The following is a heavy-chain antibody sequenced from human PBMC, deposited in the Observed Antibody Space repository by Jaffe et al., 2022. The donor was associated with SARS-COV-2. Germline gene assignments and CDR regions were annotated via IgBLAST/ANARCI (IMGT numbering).Heavy chain of an antibody. J-gene: IGHJ2*01. CDR3: ATSLADCTDGLCYNWYFDL. CDR2: IKSKTDGETT. D-gene: IGHD2-8*01. V-gene: IGHV3-15*01. CDR1: GFTFNNAW. Sequence: EVQLVESGGGLVKPGGSLRLSCAASGFTFNNAWMSWVRQAPGKGLEWVGRIKSKTDGETTDYAAPVKGRFTISRDDSKNTLYLQMNSLQTEDTAMFYCATSLADCTDGLCYNWYFDLWGRGTLVTVSS.